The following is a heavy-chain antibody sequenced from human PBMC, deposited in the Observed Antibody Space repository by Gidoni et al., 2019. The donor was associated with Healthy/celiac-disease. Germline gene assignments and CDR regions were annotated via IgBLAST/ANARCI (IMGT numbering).Heavy chain of an antibody. CDR2: ISSNGGST. D-gene: IGHD6-13*01. Sequence: EVQLVESGVGFVQPGGSLRLSCSASGFTFCSYAMHWVRQSPGKGLEYVSAISSNGGSTYYADSVKGRFTISRDNSKNTLYLQMSSLRAEDTAVYYCVKDGNPRGAAGTRLDYWGQGTLVTVSS. CDR3: VKDGNPRGAAGTRLDY. CDR1: GFTFCSYA. V-gene: IGHV3-64D*06. J-gene: IGHJ4*02.